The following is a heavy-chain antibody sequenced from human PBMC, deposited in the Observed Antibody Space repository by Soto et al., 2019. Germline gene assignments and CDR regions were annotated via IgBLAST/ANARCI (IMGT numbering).Heavy chain of an antibody. Sequence: QVQLQESGPGLVKPSQTLSLTCTVSGGSISSGGYYWSWIRQHPGKGLEWIGYIYYSGSTYYNPSLKSLVTISVGTSKNQFSLKLSSVTAADTAVYYCARGLGSGSHFDAFDIWGQGTMVTVSS. CDR1: GGSISSGGYY. D-gene: IGHD3-10*01. CDR3: ARGLGSGSHFDAFDI. J-gene: IGHJ3*02. CDR2: IYYSGST. V-gene: IGHV4-31*01.